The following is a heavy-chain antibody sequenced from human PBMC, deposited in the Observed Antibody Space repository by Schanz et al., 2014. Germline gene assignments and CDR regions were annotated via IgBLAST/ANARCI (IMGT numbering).Heavy chain of an antibody. CDR1: GFTFSIYG. CDR2: MIGSGSSV. V-gene: IGHV3-23*01. Sequence: EVQLLESGGGLVQPGGSLRLSCAASGFTFSIYGMSWVRQAPGKGLEWVSRMIGSGSSVFYADSVKGRFTISRDKLKNTVYLQMNSLRAGDTAVYYCAKDGRIPYYGTGSDFDYWGQGTLVAVSS. J-gene: IGHJ4*02. D-gene: IGHD3-22*01. CDR3: AKDGRIPYYGTGSDFDY.